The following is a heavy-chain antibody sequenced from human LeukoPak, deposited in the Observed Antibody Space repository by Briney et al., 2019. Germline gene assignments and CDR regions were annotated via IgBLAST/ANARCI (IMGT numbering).Heavy chain of an antibody. CDR1: GGSISSGSYY. Sequence: SETLSLTCTVSGGSISSGSYYWSWIRQPAGKGLEWIGRIYTSGSTNYNPSLKSRVTISVDTSKNQFSLKLSSVTAADTAVYYCARSSRGLGAAFGIWGQGTMVTVSS. V-gene: IGHV4-61*02. CDR3: ARSSRGLGAAFGI. CDR2: IYTSGST. D-gene: IGHD1-26*01. J-gene: IGHJ3*02.